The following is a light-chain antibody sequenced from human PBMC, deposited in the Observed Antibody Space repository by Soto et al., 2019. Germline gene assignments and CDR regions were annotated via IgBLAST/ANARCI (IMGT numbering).Light chain of an antibody. CDR1: QGISTW. CDR2: AAS. CDR3: RQANSSPRT. V-gene: IGKV1-12*01. J-gene: IGKJ2*01. Sequence: DIQMTQSPSSVSASVGDRVTITCRASQGISTWLAWYQQKPGKAPNLLIYAASSLQSGVPARYSGSESGTDFTLPHSSLQPEDFATYYGRQANSSPRTFGQGNKLQIK.